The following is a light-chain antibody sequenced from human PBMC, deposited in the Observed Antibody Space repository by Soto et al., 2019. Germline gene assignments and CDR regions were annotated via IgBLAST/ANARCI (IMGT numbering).Light chain of an antibody. Sequence: EIKMNQAPSTLPASVGKRVTITRGASQSFSSWLAWYQHKPGKAPKLLIYDVSSLDSRVPSRFSGRGSGTEFTLTTMCQQSADLATHYCQHYTSYSGYTFSQGNKLEI. CDR1: QSFSSW. J-gene: IGKJ2*01. V-gene: IGKV1-5*01. CDR2: DVS. CDR3: QHYTSYSGYT.